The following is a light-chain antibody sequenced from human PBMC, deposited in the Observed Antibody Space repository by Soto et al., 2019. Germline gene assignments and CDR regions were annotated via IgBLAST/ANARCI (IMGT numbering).Light chain of an antibody. CDR1: QSVGSN. V-gene: IGKV3D-15*01. CDR2: GAS. Sequence: EIVMTQSPATLSVSPGERATVSCRASQSVGSNLAWYQQKPGQAPRLLIYGASTRASGIPARFTGSGSGTEFTLTISSLQSEDFALYYCQQYNNWPPYTFGQGINLDIK. J-gene: IGKJ2*01. CDR3: QQYNNWPPYT.